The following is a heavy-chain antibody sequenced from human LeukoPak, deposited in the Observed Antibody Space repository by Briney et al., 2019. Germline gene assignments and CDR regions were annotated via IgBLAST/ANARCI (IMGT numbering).Heavy chain of an antibody. V-gene: IGHV3-53*01. D-gene: IGHD5-12*01. CDR3: AKDYDDAFDM. J-gene: IGHJ3*02. Sequence: PGGSLRLSCAASGFTVSSNYMSWVRQAPGKGLEWVSVIYSGGTTYYADSVKGRFTISRDNSKNTLYLQMISLRADDTAVYYCAKDYDDAFDMWGQGTMVTVSS. CDR2: IYSGGTT. CDR1: GFTVSSNY.